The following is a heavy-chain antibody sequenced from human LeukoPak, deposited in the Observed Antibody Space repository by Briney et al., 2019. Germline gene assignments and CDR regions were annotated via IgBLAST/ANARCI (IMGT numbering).Heavy chain of an antibody. CDR2: IYYSGNA. J-gene: IGHJ6*02. V-gene: IGHV4-61*01. Sequence: PETLSLTCTVSGGSVTSGSHYWSWVRQLPGRGLEWIGNIYYSGNANYNPSLKGRVTMSVDRSKNQLSLKLSSVTAADTAVYYCAGVQSQNYYAMDVWGPGTPVTVSS. CDR3: AGVQSQNYYAMDV. CDR1: GGSVTSGSHY.